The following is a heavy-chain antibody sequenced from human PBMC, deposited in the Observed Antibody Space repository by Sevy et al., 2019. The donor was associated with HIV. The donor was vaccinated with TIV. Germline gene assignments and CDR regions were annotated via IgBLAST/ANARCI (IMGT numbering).Heavy chain of an antibody. Sequence: GGSLRLSCTTSGFTFDDYAMNWFRQAPGKGLEWVAFITRNSYEAYGGTTEYAASVKGRFILSRDESKSIAYLQMNRMKTEDTAVYYCTRGLATADTPEYYFDYWGQGTLVTVSS. D-gene: IGHD5-12*01. CDR2: ITRNSYEAYGGTT. V-gene: IGHV3-49*03. J-gene: IGHJ4*02. CDR3: TRGLATADTPEYYFDY. CDR1: GFTFDDYA.